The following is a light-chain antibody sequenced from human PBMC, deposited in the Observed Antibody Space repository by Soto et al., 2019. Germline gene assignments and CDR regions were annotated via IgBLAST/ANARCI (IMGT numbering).Light chain of an antibody. CDR3: QQRSNWPRT. J-gene: IGKJ2*01. CDR1: QSVSSY. Sequence: DIVLTQSPATLSLSPVERATLSCRASQSVSSYLAWYQQKPGQAPRLLIYDASNRATGIPARFSGSGSGTDFTLTISSLEPEDFAVYYCQQRSNWPRTFGQGTKVDIK. CDR2: DAS. V-gene: IGKV3-11*01.